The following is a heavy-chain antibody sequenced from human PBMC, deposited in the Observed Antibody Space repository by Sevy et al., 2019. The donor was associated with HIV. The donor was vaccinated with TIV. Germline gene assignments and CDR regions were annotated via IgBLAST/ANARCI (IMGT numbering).Heavy chain of an antibody. D-gene: IGHD2-8*02. CDR3: AKRRVQSGLSGGGANYGMDV. CDR1: GFPFSSYA. CDR2: LIGGGRRT. Sequence: GGSLRLSCAASGFPFSSYAMSWVRQAPGRGLEWVSTLIGGGRRTYYADSVTGRFIISRDNSRNTLYLQMNSRRAEDTAIYYCAKRRVQSGLSGGGANYGMDVCGRGTTVTVSS. J-gene: IGHJ6*02. V-gene: IGHV3-23*01.